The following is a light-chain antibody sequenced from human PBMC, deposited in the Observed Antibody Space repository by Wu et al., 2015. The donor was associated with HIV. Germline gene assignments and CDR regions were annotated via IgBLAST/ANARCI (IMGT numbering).Light chain of an antibody. CDR2: GAS. CDR3: QQHANWPPWT. V-gene: IGKV3-15*01. Sequence: IVMTQSPATLPVSPGERATLSCRASQSISSNLAWYQQKPGQAPRLLIYGASTRATGIPARFSGSGSGTDFTLSISSLQSEDFAVYYCQQHANWPPWTFGQGTKVEIK. J-gene: IGKJ1*01. CDR1: QSISSN.